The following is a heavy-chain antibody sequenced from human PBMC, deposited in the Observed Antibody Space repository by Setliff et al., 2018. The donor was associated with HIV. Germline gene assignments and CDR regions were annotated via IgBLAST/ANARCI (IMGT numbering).Heavy chain of an antibody. CDR2: IHAGNGDT. CDR1: GYTFTSYA. J-gene: IGHJ4*02. Sequence: RASVKVSCKASGYTFTSYAIHWVRQAPGQRLEWMGWIHAGNGDTKYSQKFQGRVTITRDTSENTAYMEVSSLRSEDTAVYYWARKGSVRSFDLEYWGQGTMVTVSS. V-gene: IGHV1-3*01. D-gene: IGHD3-10*01. CDR3: ARKGSVRSFDLEY.